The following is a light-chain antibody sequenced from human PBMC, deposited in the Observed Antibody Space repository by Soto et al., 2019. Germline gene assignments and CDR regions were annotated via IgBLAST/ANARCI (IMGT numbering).Light chain of an antibody. CDR2: DTS. CDR3: QQRSSWPLT. Sequence: EIVLTQSPATLSLSPGERATLSCRASQPVSTFLAWYQQKPGQAPRLLIHDTSNRANGIPARFSGSGSGTDFTLTISSLEPEDFALYYCQQRSSWPLTFGGVTKVEIK. J-gene: IGKJ4*01. V-gene: IGKV3-11*01. CDR1: QPVSTF.